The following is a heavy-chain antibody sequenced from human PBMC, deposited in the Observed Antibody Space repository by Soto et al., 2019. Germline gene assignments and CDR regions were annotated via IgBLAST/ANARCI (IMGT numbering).Heavy chain of an antibody. D-gene: IGHD3-9*01. CDR1: GFTFSTYS. V-gene: IGHV3-48*02. J-gene: IGHJ2*01. CDR2: ISGSGGTI. Sequence: EVQLVESGGGLVQPGGSLRLSCVASGFTFSTYSMTWVRQAPGKGLEWISYISGSGGTIYYADSVKGRFTISRDNAKNSLYLQMNSLRHEDTAAFYCARGMILYGLFSDWYFDIWGRGTRVTVSS. CDR3: ARGMILYGLFSDWYFDI.